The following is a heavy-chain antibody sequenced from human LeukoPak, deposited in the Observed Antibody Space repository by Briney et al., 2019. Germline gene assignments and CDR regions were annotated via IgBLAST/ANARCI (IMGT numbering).Heavy chain of an antibody. CDR1: GYRFTSYW. CDR3: ARQGGYSYGYVDY. D-gene: IGHD5-18*01. Sequence: GEXLKISFKGSGYRFTSYWIGWVRQMPGKGVEWMGIIYPGDSDTRYSPSFQGEVTISADKSISTAYLQWGSLKASDTAMYYCARQGGYSYGYVDYWGQGTLVTVSS. V-gene: IGHV5-51*01. CDR2: IYPGDSDT. J-gene: IGHJ4*02.